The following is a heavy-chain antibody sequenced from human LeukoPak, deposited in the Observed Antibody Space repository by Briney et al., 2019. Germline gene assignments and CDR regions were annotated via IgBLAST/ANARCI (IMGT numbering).Heavy chain of an antibody. CDR1: GGSISSAGYY. CDR3: ATWSSTTSFDY. D-gene: IGHD2-2*01. CDR2: IHTSGST. Sequence: RTSETLSLTCAVSGGSISSAGYYWSWIRQPTGKGLEWIGRIHTSGSTSYNPPLKSRVTISVDTSKNQFSLKLSSVTAADTAVYYCATWSSTTSFDYWGQGTLVTVSS. J-gene: IGHJ4*02. V-gene: IGHV4-61*02.